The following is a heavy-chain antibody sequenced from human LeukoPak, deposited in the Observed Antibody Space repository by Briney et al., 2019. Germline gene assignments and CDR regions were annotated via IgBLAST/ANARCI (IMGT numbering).Heavy chain of an antibody. CDR2: ISGSGGST. V-gene: IGHV3-23*01. D-gene: IGHD3-10*02. CDR1: GFTFSSYA. CDR3: ATTFGELLSPYFDY. J-gene: IGHJ4*02. Sequence: GRSLSLSCAASGFTFSSYAVSWVRQAPGKGLEWVSAISGSGGSTYYADSVKGRFTISRDNSKNTLYLQMNSLRAEDTAVYYCATTFGELLSPYFDYWGQGTLVTVSS.